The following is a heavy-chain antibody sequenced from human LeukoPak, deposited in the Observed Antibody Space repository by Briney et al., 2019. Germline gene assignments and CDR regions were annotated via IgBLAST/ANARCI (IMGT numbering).Heavy chain of an antibody. CDR2: ISVNGDDT. D-gene: IGHD4-17*01. V-gene: IGHV3-23*01. CDR3: AKDWRDYGDFHAFDM. Sequence: PGGSLRLSCAASGFTFRIYAMNWVRQAPGKGLEWVSSISVNGDDTYYADSVKGRFTISRDNSKNTLYLQMNSLRAEHTAMYYCAKDWRDYGDFHAFDMWGQGTMVTVSS. J-gene: IGHJ3*02. CDR1: GFTFRIYA.